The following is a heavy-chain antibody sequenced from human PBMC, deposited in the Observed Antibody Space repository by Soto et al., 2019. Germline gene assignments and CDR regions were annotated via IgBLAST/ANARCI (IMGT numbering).Heavy chain of an antibody. CDR3: ARAGFAPAPFDY. Sequence: SETLSLTCTVSGGSISRYYWNWIRQPPGKGLEWIGYIYYSGSTYYNPSLKSRVTISVDTSKNQFSLKLSSVTAADTAVYYCARAGFAPAPFDYWGQGTLVTVSS. CDR2: IYYSGST. V-gene: IGHV4-59*12. J-gene: IGHJ4*02. CDR1: GGSISRYY.